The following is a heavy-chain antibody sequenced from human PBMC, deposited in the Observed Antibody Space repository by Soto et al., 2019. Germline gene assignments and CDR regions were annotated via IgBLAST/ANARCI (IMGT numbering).Heavy chain of an antibody. CDR3: AREHSNSPEAVDY. J-gene: IGHJ4*02. CDR2: IYYTGST. CDR1: GGSVNSDSYY. D-gene: IGHD2-8*01. Sequence: SETLSLTCTVSGGSVNSDSYYWTWIRQPPGKGLEWIGYIYYTGSTNYNPSLESRVTISLNTSRNQFSLKLSSVTAADTAMFYCAREHSNSPEAVDYWGQGVLVTVSS. V-gene: IGHV4-61*01.